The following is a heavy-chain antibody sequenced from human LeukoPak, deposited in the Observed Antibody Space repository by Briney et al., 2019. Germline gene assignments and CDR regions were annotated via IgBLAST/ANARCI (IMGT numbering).Heavy chain of an antibody. CDR1: GGSISSGSYY. V-gene: IGHV4-61*02. D-gene: IGHD3-16*02. CDR3: AREAVYYDYVWGSYRYKTGAFDI. Sequence: PSQTLSLTCTVSGGSISSGSYYWSWIRQPAGKGLEWIGRIYTSGSTNYNPSLKSRVTISVDTSKNQFSLKLSSVTAADTAVYYCAREAVYYDYVWGSYRYKTGAFDIWGQGTMVTVSS. CDR2: IYTSGST. J-gene: IGHJ3*02.